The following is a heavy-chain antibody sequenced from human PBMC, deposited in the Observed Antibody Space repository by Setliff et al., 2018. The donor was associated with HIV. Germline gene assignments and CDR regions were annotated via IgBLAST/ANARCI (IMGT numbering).Heavy chain of an antibody. CDR3: ARDTAGFDP. Sequence: GGSLRLSCAASGFRFTRYWMSWVRQAPGKGLEWVANIKEDGSDKYYADSVKGRFTISRDNAKNSLYLQMDSLRGEDTAGYYCARDTAGFDPWGQGTLVTVSS. CDR1: GFRFTRYW. CDR2: IKEDGSDK. V-gene: IGHV3-7*01. D-gene: IGHD2-21*02. J-gene: IGHJ5*02.